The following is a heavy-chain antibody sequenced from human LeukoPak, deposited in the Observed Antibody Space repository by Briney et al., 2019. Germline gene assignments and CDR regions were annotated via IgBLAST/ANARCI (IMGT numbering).Heavy chain of an antibody. CDR2: IYYSGST. Sequence: SETLSLSCADSGGSISGYYWSWIRQPPGKGLEWVWYIYYSGSTNYNPYPKSRVTISADTTKNQFSLKLSSVTAADTAVYYCASGPSGYYYYGMDVWGKGTTVTVSS. J-gene: IGHJ6*04. CDR1: GGSISGYY. CDR3: ASGPSGYYYYGMDV. D-gene: IGHD6-19*01. V-gene: IGHV4-59*12.